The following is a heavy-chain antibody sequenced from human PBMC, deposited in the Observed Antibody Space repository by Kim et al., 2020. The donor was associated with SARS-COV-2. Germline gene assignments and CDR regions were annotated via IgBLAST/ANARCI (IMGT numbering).Heavy chain of an antibody. V-gene: IGHV3-7*03. Sequence: GGSLRLSCVASGFTFSSYCMNWVRQAPGKGLEWVANINRDGSGKYYVDSVKGRFTISRDNAKNSLYLHRNSLRAEDTAVYYCARGESFAGSKSWYYFDYWGQGTLATLSS. J-gene: IGHJ4*02. CDR3: ARGESFAGSKSWYYFDY. CDR1: GFTFSSYC. D-gene: IGHD6-13*01. CDR2: INRDGSGK.